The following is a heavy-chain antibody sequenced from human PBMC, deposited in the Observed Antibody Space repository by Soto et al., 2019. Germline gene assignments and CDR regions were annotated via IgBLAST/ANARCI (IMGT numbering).Heavy chain of an antibody. V-gene: IGHV1-18*04. CDR1: GYTFTSYG. CDR2: ISAYNGNT. Sequence: ASVKVSCKASGYTFTSYGISWVRQAPGQGLEWMGWISAYNGNTNYAQKLQGRVTMTTDTSTSTAYMELRSLRSDDTAVCYCARDLDFWSGYLDYYGMDVWGQGTTVTVSS. CDR3: ARDLDFWSGYLDYYGMDV. J-gene: IGHJ6*02. D-gene: IGHD3-3*01.